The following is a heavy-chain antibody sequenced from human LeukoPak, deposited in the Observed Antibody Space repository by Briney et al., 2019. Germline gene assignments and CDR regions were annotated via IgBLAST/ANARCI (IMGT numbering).Heavy chain of an antibody. D-gene: IGHD6-13*01. J-gene: IGHJ4*02. Sequence: SETLSLTCAVSGGSISSSNWWSWVRQPPGMGLEWIGEIYHSGSTNYNPSLKSRVTISLDKSKNQFSLRLSSVTAADTAVYYCARKSSSWYGLMNYWGQGTLVTVSS. CDR3: ARKSSSWYGLMNY. V-gene: IGHV4-4*02. CDR2: IYHSGST. CDR1: GGSISSSNW.